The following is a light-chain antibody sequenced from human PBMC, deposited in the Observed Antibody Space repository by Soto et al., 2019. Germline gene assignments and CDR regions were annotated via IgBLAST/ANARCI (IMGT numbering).Light chain of an antibody. Sequence: AIRMTQSPSSFSASTGDRVSITCRATQDIGRYLAWYQQIPGKAPKLLIYYASDLQAGVPSRFSGSGSGTDFTLTISYLQSEDFGTYYCQQFFNYPRTFGQGTKWIS. CDR3: QQFFNYPRT. J-gene: IGKJ1*01. CDR1: QDIGRY. V-gene: IGKV1-8*01. CDR2: YAS.